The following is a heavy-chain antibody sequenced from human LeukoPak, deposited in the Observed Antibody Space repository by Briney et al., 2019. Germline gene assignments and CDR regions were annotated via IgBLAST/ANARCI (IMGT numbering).Heavy chain of an antibody. Sequence: GGSLRLSCAASGFTFSSSAMSWVRQAPGKGLEWVAHINPDGRDTYYVDSVKGRFTISRDNAQNSMYLQMNSLRVEDTAVYYCTSWGDTTAEYFQRWGQGTLVTVSS. V-gene: IGHV3-7*01. CDR1: GFTFSSSA. D-gene: IGHD2-21*02. J-gene: IGHJ1*01. CDR2: INPDGRDT. CDR3: TSWGDTTAEYFQR.